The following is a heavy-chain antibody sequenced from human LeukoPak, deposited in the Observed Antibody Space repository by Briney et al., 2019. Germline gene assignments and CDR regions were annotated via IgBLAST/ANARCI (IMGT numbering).Heavy chain of an antibody. D-gene: IGHD6-13*01. Sequence: GGSLRLSCAASGFTFSSYEMNWVRQAPGKGLEWASYISSSGSTIYYADSVKGRFTISRDNAKNSLYLQMNSLRAEDTAVYYCARDRLEGQQRILFDYWGQGTLVTVSS. CDR1: GFTFSSYE. J-gene: IGHJ4*02. V-gene: IGHV3-48*03. CDR2: ISSSGSTI. CDR3: ARDRLEGQQRILFDY.